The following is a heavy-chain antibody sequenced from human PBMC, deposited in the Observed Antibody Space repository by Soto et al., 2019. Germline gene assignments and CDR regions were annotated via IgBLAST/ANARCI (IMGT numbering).Heavy chain of an antibody. J-gene: IGHJ4*02. CDR1: GGSLSSGNFY. V-gene: IGHV4-30-4*01. D-gene: IGHD1-26*01. CDR3: ARGSGNYYSGRYFDS. CDR2: IYYTGST. Sequence: SETLSLTCTVSGGSLSSGNFYWSWIRQPPGKGPELIGYIYYTGSTYYNPSLKSRVSISLDTSKNQFSLKLTSVTAADTAVYFCARGSGNYYSGRYFDSWGQGTPVTVSS.